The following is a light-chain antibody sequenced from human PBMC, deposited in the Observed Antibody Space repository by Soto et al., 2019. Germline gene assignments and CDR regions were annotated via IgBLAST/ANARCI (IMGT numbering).Light chain of an antibody. CDR3: SSYTSSSTL. CDR1: SSDVGGYNY. J-gene: IGLJ1*01. CDR2: DVS. V-gene: IGLV2-14*01. Sequence: QSALTQPASVSGSPGQSITISCTGNSSDVGGYNYVSWYQQHPGKAPKLMIYDVSNRPSGVSNRFSGSKSGNTASLTISGLQAEDEADYYCSSYTSSSTLFGTGTKVTV.